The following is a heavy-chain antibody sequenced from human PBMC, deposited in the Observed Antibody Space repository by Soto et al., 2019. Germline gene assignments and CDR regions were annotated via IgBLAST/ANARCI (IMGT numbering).Heavy chain of an antibody. CDR1: GGSISSSSYY. D-gene: IGHD3-3*01. Sequence: SETLSLTCAVSGGSISSSSYYWGWIRQPPGKGLEWIGSIYYSGSTYYNPSLKSRVTISVDTSKNQFSLKLSSVTAADTAVYYCARVDFTIFGVVIGFDYWGQGTLVTVS. V-gene: IGHV4-39*01. J-gene: IGHJ4*02. CDR2: IYYSGST. CDR3: ARVDFTIFGVVIGFDY.